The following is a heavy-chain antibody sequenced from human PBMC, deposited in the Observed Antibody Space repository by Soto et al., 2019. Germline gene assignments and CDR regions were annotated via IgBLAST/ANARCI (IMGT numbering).Heavy chain of an antibody. CDR2: ISAYNGNT. J-gene: IGHJ4*02. D-gene: IGHD5-18*01. CDR1: GYTFTSYG. V-gene: IGHV1-18*01. Sequence: GASVKVSCKASGYTFTSYGISWVRQAPGQGLEWMGWISAYNGNTDYAQKLQGRVTMTTDTSTSTAYMELRSLRSDDTAVYYCARVGESGYNYAVFGYWGQGTLVTVSS. CDR3: ARVGESGYNYAVFGY.